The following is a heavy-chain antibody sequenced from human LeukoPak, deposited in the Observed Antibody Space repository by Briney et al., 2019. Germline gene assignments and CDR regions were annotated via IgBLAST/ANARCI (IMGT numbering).Heavy chain of an antibody. J-gene: IGHJ3*01. CDR3: VMGGGVAAARAFDV. CDR2: IYHGGST. Sequence: SGTLSLTCAVSGGSISSTNWWTWVRQPPGKGLEWIGEIYHGGSTNYNPSLRSRVTMSLDKSKNQFSVKLNAVTAADTAVYYFVMGGGVAAARAFDVWGQGTMVTVSS. CDR1: GGSISSTNW. D-gene: IGHD6-13*01. V-gene: IGHV4-4*02.